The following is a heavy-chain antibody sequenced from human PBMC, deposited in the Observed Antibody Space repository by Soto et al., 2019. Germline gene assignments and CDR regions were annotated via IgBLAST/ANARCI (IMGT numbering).Heavy chain of an antibody. J-gene: IGHJ6*02. D-gene: IGHD6-13*01. V-gene: IGHV4-59*01. Sequence: SETLSLTCTVSGGSISSYYWSWIRQPPGKGLEWIGYIYYSGSTNYNPSLKSRVTISVDTSKNQFSLKLSSVTAADTAVYYCARDREIAAAGPLIPYGTDVWGQGTTVTVSS. CDR2: IYYSGST. CDR1: GGSISSYY. CDR3: ARDREIAAAGPLIPYGTDV.